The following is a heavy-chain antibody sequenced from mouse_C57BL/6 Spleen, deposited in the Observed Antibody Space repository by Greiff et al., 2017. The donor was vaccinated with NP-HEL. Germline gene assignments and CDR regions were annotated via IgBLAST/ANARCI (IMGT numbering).Heavy chain of an antibody. D-gene: IGHD1-1*01. CDR2: IYPGDGDT. V-gene: IGHV1-80*01. Sequence: VKLQQAGAELVKPGASVKISCKASGYAFSSYWMNWVKQRPGKGLEGIGQIYPGDGDTNYNGKVKGKATLTADKSSSTAYMQLSSLTSEDSAVYFCARGGYYGSSFAYWGQGTLVTVSA. J-gene: IGHJ3*01. CDR1: GYAFSSYW. CDR3: ARGGYYGSSFAY.